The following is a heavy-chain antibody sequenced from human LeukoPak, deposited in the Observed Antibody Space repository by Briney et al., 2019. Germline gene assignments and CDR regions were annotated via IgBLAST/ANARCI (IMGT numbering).Heavy chain of an antibody. Sequence: GRSLRLSCAASGFTFSSYAMHWVRQAPGKGLAWVAVISYDGSNKYYADSVKGRFTISRDNSKNTLYLQMNNLRAEDTAVYYCARDPPYSGSYYFDYWGQGTLVTVSS. D-gene: IGHD1-26*01. V-gene: IGHV3-30-3*01. CDR3: ARDPPYSGSYYFDY. CDR1: GFTFSSYA. CDR2: ISYDGSNK. J-gene: IGHJ4*02.